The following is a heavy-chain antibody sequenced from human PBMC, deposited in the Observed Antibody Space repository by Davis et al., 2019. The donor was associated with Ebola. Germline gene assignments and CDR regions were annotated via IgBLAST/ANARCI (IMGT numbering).Heavy chain of an antibody. V-gene: IGHV3-73*01. CDR1: GFTFSGSA. D-gene: IGHD1-26*01. J-gene: IGHJ4*03. CDR2: IRSKANSYAT. Sequence: PGGSLRLSCAASGFTFSGSAMHWVRQASGKGLEWVGRIRSKANSYATAYAASVKGRFTISRDDSKNTAYLQMNSLKTEDTAVYYCTRGSGSQGDRDYWGQGTTVTVSS. CDR3: TRGSGSQGDRDY.